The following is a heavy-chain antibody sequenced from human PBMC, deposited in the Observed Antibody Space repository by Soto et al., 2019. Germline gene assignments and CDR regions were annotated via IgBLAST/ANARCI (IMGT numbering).Heavy chain of an antibody. J-gene: IGHJ5*02. CDR2: ISSSSSTI. V-gene: IGHV3-48*02. CDR3: XRXXGXINGFDP. Sequence: EVQLVESGGGLVQPGGSLRLSCAASGFTFSSYSMNWVRQAPGKGLEWVSYISSSSSTIYYADSVKGRFTISRDNAKNSLYLKMNSLRDEDTAVCXCXRXXGXINGFDPWGQGTLVTVSS. CDR1: GFTFSSYS.